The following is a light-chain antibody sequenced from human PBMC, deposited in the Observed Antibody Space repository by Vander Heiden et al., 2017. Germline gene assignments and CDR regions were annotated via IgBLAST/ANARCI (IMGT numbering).Light chain of an antibody. CDR3: QSYDTSLSGV. CDR2: ANT. Sequence: QTVLTQQTSVSGAPGQMVPISGTGSGSNIGAGYDVQWYPQLPGTAPKLLIYANTNRPSVVPDRFSCSKSATSASLAITGLQAEDEADYYCQSYDTSLSGVFGGGTRLTVL. V-gene: IGLV1-40*01. CDR1: GSNIGAGYD. J-gene: IGLJ3*02.